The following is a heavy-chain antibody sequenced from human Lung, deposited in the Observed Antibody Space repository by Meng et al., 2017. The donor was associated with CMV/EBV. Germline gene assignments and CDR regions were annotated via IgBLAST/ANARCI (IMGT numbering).Heavy chain of an antibody. D-gene: IGHD2-2*02. J-gene: IGHJ1*01. Sequence: ASVXVSXKASGYTFTSYYMHWVRQAPGQGLEWMGIINPSGGSTSYAQKFQGRVTMTRDTSTSTVYMELSSLRSEDTAVYYCAGLYCSSTSCYTAGYFQHWGQGTLVTVSS. CDR2: INPSGGST. CDR1: GYTFTSYY. CDR3: AGLYCSSTSCYTAGYFQH. V-gene: IGHV1-46*01.